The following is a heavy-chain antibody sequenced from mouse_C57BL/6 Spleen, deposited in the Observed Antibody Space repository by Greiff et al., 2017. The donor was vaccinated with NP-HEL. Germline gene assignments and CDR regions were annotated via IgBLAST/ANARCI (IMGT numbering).Heavy chain of an antibody. D-gene: IGHD1-1*01. CDR2: IWSDGST. Sequence: VQLKESGPGLVAPSQSLSITCTVSGFSLTSYGVHWVRQPPGKGLEWLVVIWSDGSTTYNSALKSRLSISKDNSKSQVFLTRNSLQTDDTAMYYCASHGSTTVVGPWYFDVWGTGTTVTVSS. CDR3: ASHGSTTVVGPWYFDV. J-gene: IGHJ1*03. V-gene: IGHV2-6*03. CDR1: GFSLTSYG.